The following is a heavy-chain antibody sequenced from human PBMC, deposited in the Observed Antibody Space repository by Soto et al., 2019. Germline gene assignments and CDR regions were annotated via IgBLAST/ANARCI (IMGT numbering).Heavy chain of an antibody. CDR3: ARHQNYGDYGSPLDY. D-gene: IGHD4-17*01. CDR2: INPKSGGT. J-gene: IGHJ4*02. V-gene: IGHV1-2*02. CDR1: GYTFTDYF. Sequence: GASVKVSCKASGYTFTDYFIHWVRQAPGQGPEWMGWINPKSGGTNYAQVFRGRVTMTRDTSISTAYMDLSGLRSDDTAVYYCARHQNYGDYGSPLDYWGQGTLVTVSS.